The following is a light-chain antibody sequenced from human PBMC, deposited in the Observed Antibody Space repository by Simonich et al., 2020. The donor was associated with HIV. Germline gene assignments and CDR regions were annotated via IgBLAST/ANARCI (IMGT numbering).Light chain of an antibody. CDR1: QSVLYSSNNKNY. V-gene: IGKV4-1*01. CDR3: QQYYSTPPA. CDR2: WAS. Sequence: DIVMTQSPDSLAVSLGERATIHCKSSQSVLYSSNNKNYLAGYQQKPGQPPKLLIYWASTRESGVPDRFSGSGSGTDFTLTISSLQAEDVAVYYCQQYYSTPPAFGQGTKLEIK. J-gene: IGKJ2*01.